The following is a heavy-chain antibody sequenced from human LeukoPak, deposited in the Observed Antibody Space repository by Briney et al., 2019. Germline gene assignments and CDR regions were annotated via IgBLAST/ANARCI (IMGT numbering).Heavy chain of an antibody. D-gene: IGHD1-14*01. J-gene: IGHJ4*02. CDR1: GFTFSGYP. CDR3: AKDTGPGDY. V-gene: IGHV3-30-3*02. CDR2: ISYVGSNK. Sequence: EGSLRLSCAASGFTFSGYPIHWVRQAPGKGLEWVAVISYVGSNKYYADSVKGRFTISRDNSKNTLYLQMNSLRAEDTAVYYCAKDTGPGDYWGQGTLVTVSS.